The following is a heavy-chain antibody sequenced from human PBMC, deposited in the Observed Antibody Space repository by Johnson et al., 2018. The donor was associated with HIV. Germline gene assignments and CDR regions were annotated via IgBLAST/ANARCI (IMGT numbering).Heavy chain of an antibody. CDR1: GFTFSSYW. CDR2: IKQDGSNK. J-gene: IGHJ3*02. D-gene: IGHD3-3*01. V-gene: IGHV3-7*01. Sequence: EVQLVESGGGVVQPGRSLRLSCAASGFTFSSYWMNWVRQAPGKGLEWVANIKQDGSNKYYADSVKGRFTISRDNSKNTLYLQMNSLRAEDTAVYYCAKDEGSGYSYDAFDIWGQGTMVTVSS. CDR3: AKDEGSGYSYDAFDI.